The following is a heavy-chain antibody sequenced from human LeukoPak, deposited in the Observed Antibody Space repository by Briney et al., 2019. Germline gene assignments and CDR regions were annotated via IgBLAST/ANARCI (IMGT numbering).Heavy chain of an antibody. CDR2: IYYSGST. V-gene: IGHV4-59*01. CDR1: GGSISSYY. J-gene: IGHJ6*03. D-gene: IGHD6-13*01. CDR3: ARVPTLIAAVDYMDV. Sequence: SETLSLTCTVSGGSISSYYWSWIRQPPGKGLEWIGYIYYSGSTNYNPSLKSRVTISVDTSKNRFSLKLSSVTAADTAVYYCARVPTLIAAVDYMDVWGKGTTVTVSS.